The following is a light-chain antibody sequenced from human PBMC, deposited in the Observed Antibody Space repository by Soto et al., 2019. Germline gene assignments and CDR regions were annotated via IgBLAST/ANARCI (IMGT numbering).Light chain of an antibody. J-gene: IGKJ4*01. Sequence: IQLTQSPSSLSASVGDRVTITCRASQDINSYLAWYQQKPGKAPNLLIYAGTSLQSGVTSRFSGSGSGTEFTLTISSLQPEDFATYYCQQLHVYPSTFGGGTKVE. CDR1: QDINSY. CDR3: QQLHVYPST. V-gene: IGKV1-9*01. CDR2: AGT.